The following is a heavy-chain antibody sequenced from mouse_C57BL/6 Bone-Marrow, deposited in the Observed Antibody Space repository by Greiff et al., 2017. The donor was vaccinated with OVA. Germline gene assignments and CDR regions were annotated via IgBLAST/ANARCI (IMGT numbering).Heavy chain of an antibody. CDR2: IRSKSSNYAT. Sequence: DVMLVESGGGLVQPKGSLKLSCAASGFTFNTYAMHWVRQAPGKGLEWVARIRSKSSNYATYYADSVKDRFTISRDDSQSMLYLQMNNLKTEDTAMYYCVREEISTYYYGSSFAYWGQGTLVTVSA. CDR1: GFTFNTYA. J-gene: IGHJ3*01. D-gene: IGHD1-1*01. V-gene: IGHV10-3*01. CDR3: VREEISTYYYGSSFAY.